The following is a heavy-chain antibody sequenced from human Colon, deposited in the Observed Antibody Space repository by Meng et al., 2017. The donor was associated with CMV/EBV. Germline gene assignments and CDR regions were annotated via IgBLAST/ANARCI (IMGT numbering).Heavy chain of an antibody. CDR3: ARERGGNLVATRLDFDL. CDR2: ISSVGTYI. Sequence: GESLKISCAGSGFPFNNYRMNWVRLAPGRGLEWVSSISSVGTYISYADSAKARFTISRDNANNALYLQINGRRADDTAVYYCARERGGNLVATRLDFDLWGRGTLVTVSS. D-gene: IGHD5-12*01. V-gene: IGHV3-21*01. J-gene: IGHJ2*01. CDR1: GFPFNNYR.